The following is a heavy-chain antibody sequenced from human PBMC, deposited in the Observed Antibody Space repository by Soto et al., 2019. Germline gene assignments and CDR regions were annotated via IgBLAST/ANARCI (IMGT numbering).Heavy chain of an antibody. V-gene: IGHV3-23*01. Sequence: EVQLLESGGGLVQPGGSLRLSCAASGFTFSSYAMSWVRQAPGKGLEWVSAISGSGGSTYYADSVKGRFTISRDNSKNTLYLQMNSQRAEDTAVYYCAKDRAPVLRYFVHTLQDYYFDYWGQGTLVTVSS. J-gene: IGHJ4*02. CDR3: AKDRAPVLRYFVHTLQDYYFDY. CDR2: ISGSGGST. D-gene: IGHD3-9*01. CDR1: GFTFSSYA.